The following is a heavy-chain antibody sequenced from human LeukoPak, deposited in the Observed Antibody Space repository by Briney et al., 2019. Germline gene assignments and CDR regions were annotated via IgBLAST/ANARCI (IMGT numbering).Heavy chain of an antibody. CDR2: INHSGST. J-gene: IGHJ5*02. CDR3: AREGYSSSWYPFDP. Sequence: PSETLSLTCAVYGGSFSGYYWSWIRQPPGKGLEWIGGINHSGSTNYNPSLKSRVTISVDTSKNQFSLKLSSVTAADTAVYYCAREGYSSSWYPFDPWGQGTLVTVSS. V-gene: IGHV4-34*01. CDR1: GGSFSGYY. D-gene: IGHD6-13*01.